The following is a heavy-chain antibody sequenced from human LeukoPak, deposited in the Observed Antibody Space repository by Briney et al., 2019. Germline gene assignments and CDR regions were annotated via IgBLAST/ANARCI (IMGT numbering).Heavy chain of an antibody. V-gene: IGHV3-30*03. CDR3: ARANGQLWTTPDY. D-gene: IGHD5-18*01. CDR2: ISYDGSKK. J-gene: IGHJ4*02. CDR1: GFTFSSYG. Sequence: GGSLRLSCAASGFTFSSYGMHWVRQPQGEGLEWVAVISYDGSKKSSAESVKGRFTISRDNSKNTLYLQMNSLRPEDTAVYFCARANGQLWTTPDYWGQGSLVTISS.